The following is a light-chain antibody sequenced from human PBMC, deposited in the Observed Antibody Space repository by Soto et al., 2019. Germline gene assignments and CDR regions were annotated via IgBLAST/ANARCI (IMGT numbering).Light chain of an antibody. CDR3: QHYGGMWT. J-gene: IGKJ1*01. CDR2: DAS. Sequence: IQLTQSPSSLSAFVGDRVTITCRASQGISTWLAWYQQKPGKAPKLLIYDASNLEYGVPSRFSGSGFGTEFILTISSLQPDDFATYWCQHYGGMWTFGQGTKVDI. CDR1: QGISTW. V-gene: IGKV1-5*01.